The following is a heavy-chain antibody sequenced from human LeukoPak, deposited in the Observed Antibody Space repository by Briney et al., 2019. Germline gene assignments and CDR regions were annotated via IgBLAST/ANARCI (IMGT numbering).Heavy chain of an antibody. J-gene: IGHJ4*02. D-gene: IGHD2-21*01. CDR2: ISGSIDSA. V-gene: IGHV3-23*01. Sequence: GASLRLSCAASGFTFRDYVMTWVRQAPGKGLEWVSSISGSIDSAYSADSVKGRFTISRDNSKNTVYLQMNSLRADDTAVYYCAKEGYGSDSYHYEEYWGQGTLVTVSS. CDR3: AKEGYGSDSYHYEEY. CDR1: GFTFRDYV.